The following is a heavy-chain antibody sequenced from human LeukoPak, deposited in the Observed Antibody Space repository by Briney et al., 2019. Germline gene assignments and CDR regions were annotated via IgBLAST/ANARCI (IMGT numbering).Heavy chain of an antibody. V-gene: IGHV4-31*03. J-gene: IGHJ4*02. CDR2: IYYSGST. D-gene: IGHD3-10*01. CDR1: GGSISSGGYY. Sequence: SETLSLTCTVSGGSISSGGYYWSWIRQHPGKGLEWIGYIYYSGSTYYNPSLKSRVTISVDTSKNQFSLKLSSVTAADTAVYYCARARFGRHTNKGHFDYWGQGTLVTVSS. CDR3: ARARFGRHTNKGHFDY.